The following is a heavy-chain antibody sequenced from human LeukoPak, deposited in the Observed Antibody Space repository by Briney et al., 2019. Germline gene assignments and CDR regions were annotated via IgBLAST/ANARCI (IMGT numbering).Heavy chain of an antibody. Sequence: PGGSLRLSCAASGFTFSSYSMHWVRQAPGKGLEWVAFIRYDGSNKYYADSVKGRFTISRDNSKNTLYLQMNSLRAEDTAVYYCAKARIAAAGYGTLFDYWGQGTLATVSS. D-gene: IGHD6-13*01. J-gene: IGHJ4*02. CDR1: GFTFSSYS. CDR2: IRYDGSNK. CDR3: AKARIAAAGYGTLFDY. V-gene: IGHV3-30*02.